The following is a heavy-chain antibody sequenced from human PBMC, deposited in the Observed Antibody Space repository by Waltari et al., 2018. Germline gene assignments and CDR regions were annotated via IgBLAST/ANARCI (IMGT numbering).Heavy chain of an antibody. Sequence: EVQLVESGGGLVKPGGSLRLSCAASGFTFSSYSMNWVRQAPGKGLEWVASISSSSSYIYYADSVKGRFTISRDNAKNSLYLQMNSLRVEDTAVYYCARDGAADFDYWGQGTLVTVSS. CDR2: ISSSSSYI. J-gene: IGHJ4*02. CDR1: GFTFSSYS. D-gene: IGHD6-13*01. V-gene: IGHV3-21*01. CDR3: ARDGAADFDY.